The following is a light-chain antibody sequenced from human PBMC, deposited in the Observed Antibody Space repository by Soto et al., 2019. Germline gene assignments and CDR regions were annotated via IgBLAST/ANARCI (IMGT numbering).Light chain of an antibody. J-gene: IGKJ1*01. CDR3: HQYGSAPWT. V-gene: IGKV3-20*01. CDR2: SAS. CDR1: QSVASNY. Sequence: EIVLTQSPGTLPLSPGERATLSCRASQSVASNYLAWYQQKPGQAPRLLIYSASGRATGIPDRFSGSGSGTDFTLTIRRLEPEDFAVYYCHQYGSAPWTFGQGTKVEIK.